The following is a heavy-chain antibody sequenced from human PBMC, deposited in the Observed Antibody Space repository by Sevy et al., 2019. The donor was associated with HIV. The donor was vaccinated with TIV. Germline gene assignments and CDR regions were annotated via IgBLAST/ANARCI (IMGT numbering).Heavy chain of an antibody. D-gene: IGHD3-16*01. CDR1: AFTFSDYY. CDR2: ISSSGSTI. V-gene: IGHV3-11*01. Sequence: GGSLRLSCAASAFTFSDYYMSWIRQAPGKGLEWVSYISSSGSTIYYADSVKGRFTISRDNAKNSLYLQMNSLRAEDTAVYYCACLGESDAFDIWGQGTMVTVSS. CDR3: ACLGESDAFDI. J-gene: IGHJ3*02.